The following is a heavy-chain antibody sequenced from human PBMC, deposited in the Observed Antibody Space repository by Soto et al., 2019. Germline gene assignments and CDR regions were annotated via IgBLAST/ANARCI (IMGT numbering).Heavy chain of an antibody. CDR3: ARDHRSGRYGY. V-gene: IGHV3-30*03. D-gene: IGHD1-26*01. J-gene: IGHJ4*02. CDR1: GFTFSSYG. CDR2: ISYDGSNK. Sequence: QVQLVESGGGVVQPGRSLRLSCAASGFTFSSYGMHWVRQAPGKGLEWVAVISYDGSNKYYADSVKGRFTISRDNSKNTLYLQMNSLRAEDTAVYYGARDHRSGRYGYWAQGTVVTVSS.